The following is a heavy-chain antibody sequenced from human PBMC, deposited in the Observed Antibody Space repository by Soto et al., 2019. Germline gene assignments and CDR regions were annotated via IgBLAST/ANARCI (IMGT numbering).Heavy chain of an antibody. Sequence: PSETLSLTCAVYGGSFSGYYWSWIRQPPGKGLEWIGEINHSGSTNYNPSLKSRVTISVDTSKNQFSLKLSSVTAVDTAVYYCARVSIFGVVTVNYYGMDVWGQGTTVTVSS. D-gene: IGHD3-3*01. CDR1: GGSFSGYY. CDR3: ARVSIFGVVTVNYYGMDV. V-gene: IGHV4-34*01. J-gene: IGHJ6*02. CDR2: INHSGST.